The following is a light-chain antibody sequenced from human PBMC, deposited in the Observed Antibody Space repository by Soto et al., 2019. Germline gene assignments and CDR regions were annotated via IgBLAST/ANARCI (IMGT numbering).Light chain of an antibody. CDR1: QSIRNY. CDR3: QQRLAWPPLT. J-gene: IGKJ5*01. V-gene: IGKV3-11*01. Sequence: EIVLTQSPATLSLSPGERATLSCRASQSIRNYLAWYQQKPGQAPRLLIYDTFNRATGIPARFSGSGSGTDFTLTISGLEPEDFAVYYCQQRLAWPPLTFGQGTRLEIK. CDR2: DTF.